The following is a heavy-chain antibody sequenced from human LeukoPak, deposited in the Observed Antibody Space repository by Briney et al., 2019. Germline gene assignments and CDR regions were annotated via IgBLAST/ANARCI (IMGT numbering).Heavy chain of an antibody. J-gene: IGHJ6*03. CDR3: ARGVGYSYGFYYYYYYMDV. D-gene: IGHD5-18*01. V-gene: IGHV3-7*01. Sequence: GGSLRLSCAASGFTFSSYWMNWVRQAPGKRLEWVANIKQDGSEKYYVDSVKGRFTISRDNSKNSLYLQMNSLRAEDTAVYYCARGVGYSYGFYYYYYYMDVWGKGTTVTVSS. CDR1: GFTFSSYW. CDR2: IKQDGSEK.